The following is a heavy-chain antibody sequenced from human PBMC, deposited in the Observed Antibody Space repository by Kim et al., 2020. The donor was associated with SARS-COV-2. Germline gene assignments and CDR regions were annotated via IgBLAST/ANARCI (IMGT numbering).Heavy chain of an antibody. CDR2: INHSGST. V-gene: IGHV4-34*01. J-gene: IGHJ6*02. CDR3: ARGLWFGGSNYGMDV. CDR1: GGSFSGYY. D-gene: IGHD3-10*01. Sequence: SETLSLTCAVYGGSFSGYYWSWIRQPPGKGLEWIGEINHSGSTNYNPSLKSRVTISVDTSKNQFSLKLSSVTAADTAVYYCARGLWFGGSNYGMDVWGQGTTVTVSS.